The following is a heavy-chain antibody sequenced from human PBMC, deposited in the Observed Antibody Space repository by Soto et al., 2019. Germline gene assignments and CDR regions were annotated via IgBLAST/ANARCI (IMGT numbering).Heavy chain of an antibody. V-gene: IGHV4-39*01. CDR2: IYNTGRT. D-gene: IGHD1-20*01. Sequence: PSETLSLTCTVSGGSISSFRFSWGWIRQPPGKGLEWIASIYNTGRTAYNSSLRNRVTISVDMSKNQFFLTLASMTAKDTAFYPGMTFDVWGKGLLVTVSS. CDR3: MTFDV. J-gene: IGHJ4*02. CDR1: GGSISSFRFS.